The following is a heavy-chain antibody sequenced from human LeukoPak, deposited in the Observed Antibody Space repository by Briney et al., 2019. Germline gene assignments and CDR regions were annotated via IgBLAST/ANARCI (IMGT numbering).Heavy chain of an antibody. Sequence: PGGSLRLSCTASGFTFSSSEMNWVRQAPGKGLDWVSYINSNGDFKYYADSVKGRFTISRDNAKNSLYLQMNSLRAEDTAVYYCTRRPYWGRGTLVSVSS. J-gene: IGHJ4*02. CDR1: GFTFSSSE. CDR2: INSNGDFK. CDR3: TRRPY. V-gene: IGHV3-48*03.